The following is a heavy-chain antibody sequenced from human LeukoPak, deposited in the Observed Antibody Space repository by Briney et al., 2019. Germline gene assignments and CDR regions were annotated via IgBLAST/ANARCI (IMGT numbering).Heavy chain of an antibody. J-gene: IGHJ5*02. CDR2: ISAYNGNT. Sequence: ASVKVSCKASGYTFTSYGISWVRQAPGQGLEWMGWISAYNGNTNYAQKLQGRVTMTTDTSTSTAYMELRSLRSDDTAVYYCARDLSSTSRNWSDPWGQGTLVTVSS. D-gene: IGHD2-2*01. CDR1: GYTFTSYG. V-gene: IGHV1-18*01. CDR3: ARDLSSTSRNWSDP.